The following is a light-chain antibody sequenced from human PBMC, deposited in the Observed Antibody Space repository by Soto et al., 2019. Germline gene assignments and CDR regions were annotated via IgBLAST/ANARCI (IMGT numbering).Light chain of an antibody. J-gene: IGKJ4*01. V-gene: IGKV1-5*01. CDR2: DAS. CDR3: QHYNNWIAS. CDR1: QSITTF. Sequence: GDRVTITCRASQSITTFLAWYQQKPGKAPQILIYDASKLEPGVPSRLSGGGSGTEFTLTISSLQPDDFATYYCQHYNNWIASFGGGTKVDI.